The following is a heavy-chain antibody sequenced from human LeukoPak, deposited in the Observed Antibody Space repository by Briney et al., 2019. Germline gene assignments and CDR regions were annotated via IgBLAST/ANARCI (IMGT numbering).Heavy chain of an antibody. Sequence: GASVKVSCKASGGTFSSYAISWVRQAPGQGLEWMGGIIPIFGTANYAQKFQGRVTITADESTSTAYMELSSLRSEDTAVYYCARLFNGYSYGLIDYWGQGTLVTVSS. CDR1: GGTFSSYA. D-gene: IGHD5-18*01. CDR3: ARLFNGYSYGLIDY. CDR2: IIPIFGTA. J-gene: IGHJ4*02. V-gene: IGHV1-69*13.